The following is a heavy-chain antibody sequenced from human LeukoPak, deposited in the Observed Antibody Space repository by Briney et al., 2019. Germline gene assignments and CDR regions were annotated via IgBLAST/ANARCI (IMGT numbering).Heavy chain of an antibody. CDR1: GGSISSYY. Sequence: SETLSLTCTVSGGSISSYYWSWIRQPPGKGLEWIGYIYYSGSTNYNPSLKSRVTISVDTSKNQFSLKLSSVTAADTAVYYCAKDRTLGFLEWSNLIDWFDPWGQGTLVTVSS. D-gene: IGHD3-3*01. V-gene: IGHV4-59*01. J-gene: IGHJ5*02. CDR2: IYYSGST. CDR3: AKDRTLGFLEWSNLIDWFDP.